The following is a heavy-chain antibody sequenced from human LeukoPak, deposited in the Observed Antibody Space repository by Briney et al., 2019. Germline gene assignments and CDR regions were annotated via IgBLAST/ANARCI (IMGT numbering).Heavy chain of an antibody. V-gene: IGHV4-59*08. CDR2: IYHTGDT. J-gene: IGHJ6*03. CDR3: ARIVRYYESSGYPTYFMDV. Sequence: PSETLSLTCTVSGGSINTYYWRWIRQSPGKGLERIGYIYHTGDTNTNPSLKGRVSISLDTSKRQFSLWVNSVTAADTATYYCARIVRYYESSGYPTYFMDVWGKGTTVTVSS. D-gene: IGHD3-22*01. CDR1: GGSINTYY.